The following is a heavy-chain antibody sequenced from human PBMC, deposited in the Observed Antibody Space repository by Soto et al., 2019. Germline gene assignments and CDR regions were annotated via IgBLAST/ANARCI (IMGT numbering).Heavy chain of an antibody. CDR2: IYYSGST. CDR1: GGSISSYY. D-gene: IGHD3-9*01. CDR3: ARDRGEDILTGYYKNYYGMDV. Sequence: PSETLSLTCTVSGGSISSYYWSWIRQPPGKGLEWIGYIYYSGSTNYNPSLKSRVTISVDTSKNQFSLKLSSVTAADTAVYYCARDRGEDILTGYYKNYYGMDVWGQGTTVTVSS. V-gene: IGHV4-59*01. J-gene: IGHJ6*02.